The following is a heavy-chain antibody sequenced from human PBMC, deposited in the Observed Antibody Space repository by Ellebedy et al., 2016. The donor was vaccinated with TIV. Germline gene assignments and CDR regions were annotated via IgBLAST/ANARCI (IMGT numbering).Heavy chain of an antibody. V-gene: IGHV3-30*18. J-gene: IGHJ4*02. Sequence: GGSLRLXCAASGFTFSSYGMHWVRQAPGKGLEWVAVISYDGSNKYYADSVKGRFTISRDNSKNTLYLQMNSLRAEDTAVYYCAKDTYGSGSYLDYWGQGTLVTVSS. CDR3: AKDTYGSGSYLDY. CDR2: ISYDGSNK. CDR1: GFTFSSYG. D-gene: IGHD3-10*01.